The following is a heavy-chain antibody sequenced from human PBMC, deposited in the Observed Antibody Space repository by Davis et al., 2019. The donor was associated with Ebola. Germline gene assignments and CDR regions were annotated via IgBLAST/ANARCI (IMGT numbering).Heavy chain of an antibody. D-gene: IGHD3-10*01. J-gene: IGHJ5*02. CDR2: IIPILGIA. CDR1: GYTFTSYG. CDR3: ARGITMVRGGWFDP. V-gene: IGHV1-18*01. Sequence: AASVKVSCKASGYTFTSYGISWVRQAPGQGLEWMGRIIPILGIANYAQKLQGRVTMTTDTSTSTAYMELRSLRSDDTAVYYCARGITMVRGGWFDPWGQGTLVTVSS.